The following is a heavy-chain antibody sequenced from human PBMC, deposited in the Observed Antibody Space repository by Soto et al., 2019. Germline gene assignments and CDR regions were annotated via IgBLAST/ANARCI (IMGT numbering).Heavy chain of an antibody. CDR3: ARARWNDEGWGS. Sequence: EVQLVESGGGFVQPGRSLRLSCAASGFIFGDYEMNWVRQAPGKGLEWVAYISASGARIYYADSVEGRFTISRDNANNSLYLQMNSLKAEDAALYYCARARWNDEGWGSWGQGTLVTVSS. CDR2: ISASGARI. D-gene: IGHD1-1*01. J-gene: IGHJ5*02. CDR1: GFIFGDYE. V-gene: IGHV3-48*03.